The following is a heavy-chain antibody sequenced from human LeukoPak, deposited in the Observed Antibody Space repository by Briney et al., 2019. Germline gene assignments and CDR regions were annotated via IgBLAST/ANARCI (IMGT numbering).Heavy chain of an antibody. CDR2: VSASGAST. J-gene: IGHJ4*02. Sequence: GGSLRLSCAASGFSFSNYGMRWVRQAPGKGLEWVSGVSASGASTYSVYSVKGRFIISRDNSKNTVFLQMNSLRAEDTAVYYCARQHTAWYVDYWGQGILVTVSS. CDR1: GFSFSNYG. V-gene: IGHV3-23*01. CDR3: ARQHTAWYVDY. D-gene: IGHD1-1*01.